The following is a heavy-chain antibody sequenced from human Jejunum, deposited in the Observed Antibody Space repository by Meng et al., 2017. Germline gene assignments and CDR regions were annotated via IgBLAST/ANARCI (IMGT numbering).Heavy chain of an antibody. CDR3: VRSHYYDCSGYYLDY. V-gene: IGHV3-74*01. Sequence: GESLKISCAASGFTFRSYWMHWVRQAPGKGLVWVSRINGDGSSTSYADSVKGRFTISRDNAKNTLYLQMNSLRAEDTAVYYCVRSHYYDCSGYYLDYWGQGTLVTVSS. D-gene: IGHD3-22*01. J-gene: IGHJ4*02. CDR1: GFTFRSYW. CDR2: INGDGSST.